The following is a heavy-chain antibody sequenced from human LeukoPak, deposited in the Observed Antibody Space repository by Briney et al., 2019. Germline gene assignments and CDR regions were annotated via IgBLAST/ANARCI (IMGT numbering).Heavy chain of an antibody. CDR3: ARESYCGGDCYPYYFDY. Sequence: GGSLRLSCAASGFTFSTYGMHWVRQAPGKGLEWVAVISSDGRDTYYAESVKGRFTISRDNSMNTLYLQMNSLRAEDTAVYYCARESYCGGDCYPYYFDYWGQGTLVTVSS. J-gene: IGHJ4*02. V-gene: IGHV3-33*08. CDR1: GFTFSTYG. D-gene: IGHD2-21*02. CDR2: ISSDGRDT.